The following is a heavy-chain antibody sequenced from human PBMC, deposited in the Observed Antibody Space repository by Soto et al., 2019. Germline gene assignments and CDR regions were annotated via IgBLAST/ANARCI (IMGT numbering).Heavy chain of an antibody. D-gene: IGHD1-26*01. CDR2: IDPSDSYT. V-gene: IGHV5-10-1*01. Sequence: GESLKISCKGSGYSFTSYWISWVRQMPGKGLEWMGRIDPSDSYTNYSPSFQGHVTISADKSISTAYLQWSSLKASDTAMYYCARQNSGSYYVDYFDYWGQGALVTVSS. CDR3: ARQNSGSYYVDYFDY. J-gene: IGHJ4*02. CDR1: GYSFTSYW.